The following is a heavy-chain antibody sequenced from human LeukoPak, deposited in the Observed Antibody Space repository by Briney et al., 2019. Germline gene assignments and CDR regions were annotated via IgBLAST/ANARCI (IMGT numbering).Heavy chain of an antibody. Sequence: GSLRLSCAASGFTFSSYWMSWVRQAPGKGLESSGYIYYSGSTNYNPSLKSRVTISVDTSKNQFSLKLSSVTAADTAVYYCARERLEYDFWSGYYKGLDVWGKGTTVTVSS. CDR3: ARERLEYDFWSGYYKGLDV. CDR2: IYYSGST. V-gene: IGHV4-59*01. CDR1: GFTFSSYW. D-gene: IGHD3-3*01. J-gene: IGHJ6*04.